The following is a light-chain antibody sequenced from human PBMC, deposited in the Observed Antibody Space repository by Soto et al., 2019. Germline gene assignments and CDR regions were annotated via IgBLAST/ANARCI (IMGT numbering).Light chain of an antibody. V-gene: IGKV4-1*01. CDR1: QNILERAKNKNY. CDR2: WAS. CDR3: QQYFTSPWT. J-gene: IGKJ1*01. Sequence: DIVMTESPDSLAVCMGERATVNCKSSQNILERAKNKNYLAWYQQKSGQPPKLLIYWASLREPGVPYRFTASGSGTDFTLIITSLQDEAVAVYYCQQYFTSPWTFGQGTK.